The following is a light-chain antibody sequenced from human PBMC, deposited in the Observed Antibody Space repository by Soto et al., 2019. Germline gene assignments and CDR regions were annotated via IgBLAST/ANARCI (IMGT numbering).Light chain of an antibody. CDR1: SSDVGSYNL. J-gene: IGLJ2*01. Sequence: QPVLTQPASLCGSPGQSITISCTGTSSDVGSYNLVSWYQQHPGKAPKLMIYEGSKRPSGVSNRFSGSKSGNTASLTISRLQAEDEADYYCCSYAGSSTPVAFGGGTKLTVL. CDR3: CSYAGSSTPVA. CDR2: EGS. V-gene: IGLV2-23*01.